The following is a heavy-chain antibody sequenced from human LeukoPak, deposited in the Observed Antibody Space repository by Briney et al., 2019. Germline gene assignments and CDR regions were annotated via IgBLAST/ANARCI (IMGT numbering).Heavy chain of an antibody. V-gene: IGHV3-9*01. Sequence: PGGSLRLSCAASGFTFDDYAMHWVRQAPGKGLEWVSGISWNSGSIGYADSVKGRFTISRDNSKKTLYMQMNSLRPEDTAVYYCAKSGGYGLIDYWGQGTLVTVSS. J-gene: IGHJ4*01. CDR2: ISWNSGSI. CDR3: AKSGGYGLIDY. CDR1: GFTFDDYA. D-gene: IGHD6-25*01.